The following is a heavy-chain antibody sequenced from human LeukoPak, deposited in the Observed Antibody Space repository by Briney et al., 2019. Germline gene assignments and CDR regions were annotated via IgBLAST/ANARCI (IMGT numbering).Heavy chain of an antibody. Sequence: PGGSLRLSCAASGFTFSSYAMHWVRQAPGKGLEWVAVISYDGSNKYYADSVKGRFTISRDNSKNTLYLQMNSLRAEDTAVYYCAREYDSSLKYFDYWGQGTLVTVSS. V-gene: IGHV3-30-3*01. D-gene: IGHD3-22*01. CDR2: ISYDGSNK. CDR1: GFTFSSYA. CDR3: AREYDSSLKYFDY. J-gene: IGHJ4*02.